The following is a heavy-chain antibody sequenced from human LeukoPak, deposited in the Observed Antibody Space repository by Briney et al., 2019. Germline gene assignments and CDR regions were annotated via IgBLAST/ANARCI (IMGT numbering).Heavy chain of an antibody. CDR3: ARDQQQLVSYYYYMDV. V-gene: IGHV1-46*03. D-gene: IGHD6-13*01. CDR1: GYTFTSYY. Sequence: ASVKVSCKASGYTFTSYYMHWVRQAPGQGLEWMGIINPSGGSTSYAQKFQGRVTMTRDTSTSTVYIELSSLRSEDTAVYYCARDQQQLVSYYYYMDVWGKGTTVTVSS. CDR2: INPSGGST. J-gene: IGHJ6*03.